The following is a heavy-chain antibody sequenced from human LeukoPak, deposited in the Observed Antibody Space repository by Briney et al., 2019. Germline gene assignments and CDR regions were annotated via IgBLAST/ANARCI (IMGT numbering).Heavy chain of an antibody. J-gene: IGHJ5*02. D-gene: IGHD2-8*01. CDR1: GFTFSSYA. CDR2: ISGSGGST. V-gene: IGHV3-23*01. CDR3: AKEAGYCTNGVCYSRIFDT. Sequence: PGGSLRLSCAASGFTFSSYAMSWVRQAPGKGLEWVSAISGSGGSTFYADSVKGRFTMSRDNSKNTLYLQMNSLRAEDTAVYYCAKEAGYCTNGVCYSRIFDTWGQGTLVTVSS.